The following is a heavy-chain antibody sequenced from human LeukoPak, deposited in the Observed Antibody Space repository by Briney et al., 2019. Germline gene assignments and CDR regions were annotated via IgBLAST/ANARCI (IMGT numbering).Heavy chain of an antibody. CDR2: IKQDGSEK. D-gene: IGHD3-22*01. Sequence: PGGSLRLSCAPSGFTFSADWMSWVRQAPGKGLEWVANIKQDGSEKYHVDSVKGRFTISRDNAKNSLYLQMNSLRAEDTAVYYCAKTDSSDYSYFFDYWGQGTLVTVSS. CDR1: GFTFSADW. V-gene: IGHV3-7*03. J-gene: IGHJ4*02. CDR3: AKTDSSDYSYFFDY.